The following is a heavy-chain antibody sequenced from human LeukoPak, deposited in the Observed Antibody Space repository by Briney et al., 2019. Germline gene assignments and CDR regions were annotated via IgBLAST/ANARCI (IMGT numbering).Heavy chain of an antibody. J-gene: IGHJ4*02. V-gene: IGHV4-34*01. CDR2: INHSGST. CDR3: ARAGGSYRFFDY. Sequence: SETLSLTXAVYGGSFSGYYWSWIRQPPGKGLEWIGEINHSGSTNYNPSLKSRVTISVDTSKNQFSLKLSSVTAADTAVYYCARAGGSYRFFDYWGQGTLVTVSS. CDR1: GGSFSGYY. D-gene: IGHD1-26*01.